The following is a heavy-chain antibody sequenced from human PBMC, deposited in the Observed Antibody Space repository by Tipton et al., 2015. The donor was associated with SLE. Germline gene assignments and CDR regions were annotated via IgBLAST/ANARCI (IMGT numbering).Heavy chain of an antibody. CDR3: ARDVRAYNGSRYYYYYGMDV. Sequence: GSLRLSCAASGFTVSSYSMNWVRQAPGKGLEWASYISSSGNTIYYADSVKGRFTISRDNAKNSLFLRMNSLRAEDTAVYYCARDVRAYNGSRYYYYYGMDVWGQGTTVTVSS. D-gene: IGHD1-26*01. CDR1: GFTVSSYS. V-gene: IGHV3-48*01. CDR2: ISSSGNTI. J-gene: IGHJ6*02.